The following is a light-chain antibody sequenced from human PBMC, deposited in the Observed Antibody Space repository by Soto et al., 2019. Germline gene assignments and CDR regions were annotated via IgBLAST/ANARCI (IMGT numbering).Light chain of an antibody. Sequence: NFMLTQPHSVSESPGKTLTISFTRSSVSIASTYVQWYQQRPGSAPSTVIYEDNQRPSGVPDRFSGSIDRSSTSASLSISGMKTDDEADYYCQSYESSLYTVSGSGTQLTV. V-gene: IGLV6-57*04. J-gene: IGLJ6*01. CDR1: SVSIASTY. CDR3: QSYESSLYTV. CDR2: EDN.